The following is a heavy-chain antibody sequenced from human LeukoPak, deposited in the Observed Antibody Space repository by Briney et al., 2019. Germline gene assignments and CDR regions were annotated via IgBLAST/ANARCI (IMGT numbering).Heavy chain of an antibody. Sequence: GGSLRLSCAASGFTFSSYSMNWVRQAPGKGLEWVSSISSSSSYIYYADSVKGRFTISRDNAKNSLYLQMNSLRAEDTAVYYCAREVAVTGIHYWGQGTLVTVSS. CDR2: ISSSSSYI. CDR1: GFTFSSYS. D-gene: IGHD6-19*01. CDR3: AREVAVTGIHY. J-gene: IGHJ4*02. V-gene: IGHV3-21*01.